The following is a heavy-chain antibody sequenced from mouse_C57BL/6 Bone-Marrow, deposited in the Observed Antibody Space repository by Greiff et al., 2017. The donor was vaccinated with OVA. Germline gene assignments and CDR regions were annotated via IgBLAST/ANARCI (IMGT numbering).Heavy chain of an antibody. Sequence: EVKVVESGGGLVKPGGSLKLSCAASGFTFSDYGMHWVRQAPEKGLEWVAYISSGSSTIYYADTVKGRFTISRDNAKNTLFLQMTSLRSEDTAMYYCARKIYSYAMDYWGQGTSVTVSS. CDR2: ISSGSSTI. CDR1: GFTFSDYG. J-gene: IGHJ4*01. CDR3: ARKIYSYAMDY. D-gene: IGHD2-1*01. V-gene: IGHV5-17*01.